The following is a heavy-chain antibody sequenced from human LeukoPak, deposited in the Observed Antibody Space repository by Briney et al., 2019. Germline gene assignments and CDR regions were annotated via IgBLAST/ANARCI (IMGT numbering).Heavy chain of an antibody. Sequence: GGSLRLSCEASGFSFSDYYMSWIRQAPGKGQEWVLSISSSSSTIYYADSVKGRFTISRDNAKNSVFLQMNSLRGEDTAVYYCASDKDAFDFWGQGTMVTVSS. CDR2: ISSSSSTI. CDR1: GFSFSDYY. J-gene: IGHJ3*01. V-gene: IGHV3-11*01. CDR3: ASDKDAFDF.